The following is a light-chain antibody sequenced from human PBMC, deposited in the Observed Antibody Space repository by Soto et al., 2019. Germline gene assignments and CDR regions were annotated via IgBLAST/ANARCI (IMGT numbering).Light chain of an antibody. CDR1: SGHSSYA. Sequence: QAVVTQSPSASASLGASVKLTCTLSSGHSSYAIAWHQQQPEKGPRYLIKLNSDGSHSKGDGIPDRFSGSSSGAERYLTISSLQSEDEADYYCQTWGTGILVFGGGTKVTVL. J-gene: IGLJ2*01. CDR2: LNSDGSH. CDR3: QTWGTGILV. V-gene: IGLV4-69*01.